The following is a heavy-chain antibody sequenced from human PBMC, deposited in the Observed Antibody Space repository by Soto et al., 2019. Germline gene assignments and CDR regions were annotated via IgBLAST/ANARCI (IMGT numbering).Heavy chain of an antibody. D-gene: IGHD1-26*01. V-gene: IGHV4-59*08. Sequence: SETLSLTCTVSGGSISSYYWSWIRQPPGKGLEWIGYIYYNGGTNYSPSLESRVTISVDTSKNQFSLKLSSATAADTAVYYCARQSGGYYYYGMDVWGQGTTVT. CDR2: IYYNGGT. CDR1: GGSISSYY. J-gene: IGHJ6*02. CDR3: ARQSGGYYYYGMDV.